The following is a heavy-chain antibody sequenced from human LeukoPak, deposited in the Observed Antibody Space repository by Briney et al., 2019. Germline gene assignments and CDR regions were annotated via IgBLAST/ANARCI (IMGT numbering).Heavy chain of an antibody. V-gene: IGHV3-49*03. CDR1: GFTFGDYA. CDR2: IRSKAYGGTT. J-gene: IGHJ6*03. Sequence: PGGSLRLSCTASGFTFGDYAMSWFRQAPGRGLEWVGFIRSKAYGGTTEYAASVKGRFTISRDDSKSIAYLQMNSLKTEDTAVYYCTRDFRVYYYYYMDVWGKGTTVTVSS. CDR3: TRDFRVYYYYYMDV.